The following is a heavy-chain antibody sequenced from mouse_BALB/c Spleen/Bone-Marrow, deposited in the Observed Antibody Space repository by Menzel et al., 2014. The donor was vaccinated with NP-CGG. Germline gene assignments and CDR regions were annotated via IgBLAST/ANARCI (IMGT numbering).Heavy chain of an antibody. CDR3: ARPIFL. J-gene: IGHJ4*01. CDR2: IDPANGNT. Sequence: EVQLQQSGAELVKPGASVKLSCTASGFNIKDTYMHLVKQRPEQGLEWIGRIDPANGNTKYDPKFQGKATITADTSSNTAYLQLSSLTSEDTAVYYCARPIFLWGQGTSVTVSS. CDR1: GFNIKDTY. V-gene: IGHV14-3*02.